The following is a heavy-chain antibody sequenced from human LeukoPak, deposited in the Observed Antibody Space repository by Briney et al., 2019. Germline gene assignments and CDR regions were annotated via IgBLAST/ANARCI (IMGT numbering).Heavy chain of an antibody. CDR2: VSRRGGGT. Sequence: GGTLRLSCVASGFTFSAYGMSWVRQAPGKGLEWVSTVSRRGGGTYYADSVKGRFIISRDSSKNTLYLQMNSLRAEDTAVYYCAGDKTTGGWYEFDYWGQGTLVTVSS. CDR3: AGDKTTGGWYEFDY. V-gene: IGHV3-23*01. CDR1: GFTFSAYG. J-gene: IGHJ4*02. D-gene: IGHD6-19*01.